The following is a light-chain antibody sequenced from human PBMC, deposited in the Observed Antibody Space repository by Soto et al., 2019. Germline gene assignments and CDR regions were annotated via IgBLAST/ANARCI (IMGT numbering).Light chain of an antibody. Sequence: QSALTQPASVSGSPGQSITISCTGTSNDVGRYNYVSWYQQYPGKAPQLMVYEVSNRPSGVSDRFSGSKSGNAASLTISGLQAEDEADYYCSSYTSSSTWVFGGGTKLTVL. V-gene: IGLV2-14*01. CDR2: EVS. J-gene: IGLJ3*02. CDR3: SSYTSSSTWV. CDR1: SNDVGRYNY.